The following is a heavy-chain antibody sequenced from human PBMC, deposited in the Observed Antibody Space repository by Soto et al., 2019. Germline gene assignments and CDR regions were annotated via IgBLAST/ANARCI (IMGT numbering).Heavy chain of an antibody. Sequence: GRHLLLACAFAGLHFSSYWMHRVRQAPGKGLVWVSRINSDGSSTTYADSVKGRFTISRDNAKNTLYLQMNSLRAEDTSVYYCVRSEGGGETYWGQGTLVTVSS. CDR1: GLHFSSYW. V-gene: IGHV3-74*01. CDR3: VRSEGGGETY. D-gene: IGHD4-17*01. CDR2: INSDGSST. J-gene: IGHJ4*02.